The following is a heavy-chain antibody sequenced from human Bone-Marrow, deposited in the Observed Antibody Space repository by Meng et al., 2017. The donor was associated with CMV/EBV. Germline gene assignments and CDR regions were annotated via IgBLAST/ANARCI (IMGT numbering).Heavy chain of an antibody. J-gene: IGHJ4*02. V-gene: IGHV4-59*11. CDR3: AREGHYYDSPPYPFAH. D-gene: IGHD3-22*01. CDR1: GGSISSHY. Sequence: GSLRLSCTVSGGSISSHYWSWIRQPPGKGLEWIGYIYYSGSTNYNPSLKSRVSISVDTSKNQFSLKLSSVTAADTAVYYCAREGHYYDSPPYPFAHWGPGTLVTVSS. CDR2: IYYSGST.